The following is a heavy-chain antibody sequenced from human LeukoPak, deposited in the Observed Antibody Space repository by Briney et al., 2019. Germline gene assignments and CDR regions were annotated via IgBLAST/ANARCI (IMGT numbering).Heavy chain of an antibody. CDR2: ISGSGGST. J-gene: IGHJ4*02. CDR3: AKFESYYFDY. V-gene: IGHV3-23*01. Sequence: GESLKISCAASGFTFSSYAMSWVRQAPGKGLEWVSAISGSGGSTYYADSVKGRFTISRDNSKNTLYLQMNSLRAEDTAVYYCAKFESYYFDYWGQGTLVTVSS. D-gene: IGHD3-9*01. CDR1: GFTFSSYA.